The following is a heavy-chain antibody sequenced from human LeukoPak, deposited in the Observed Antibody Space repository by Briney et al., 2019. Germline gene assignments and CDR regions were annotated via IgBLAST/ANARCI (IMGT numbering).Heavy chain of an antibody. V-gene: IGHV3-30*02. CDR2: IWYDGSNK. CDR1: GITFRSYG. J-gene: IGHJ4*02. CDR3: ATDRATQYFDY. D-gene: IGHD2-15*01. Sequence: GGSLRLSCAASGITFRSYGMHWVRQAPGKGLEWVAFIWYDGSNKYYADSVRGRFTISRDNSRNTLFLQMNSLRAEDTAVYYCATDRATQYFDYWGQGTLVSVSS.